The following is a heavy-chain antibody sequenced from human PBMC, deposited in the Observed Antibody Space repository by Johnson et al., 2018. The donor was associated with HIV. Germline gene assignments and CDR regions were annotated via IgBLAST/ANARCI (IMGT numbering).Heavy chain of an antibody. V-gene: IGHV3-30*04. J-gene: IGHJ3*01. D-gene: IGHD1-14*01. Sequence: QVQLVESGGGVVQPGRSLRLSCAASGFTFSSYAMHWVRQAPGKGLEWVAVISYDGSNKYYADSVRGRFTISRDHSKNTLYLQMNSLRAEDTVVYYCARDGHGICENAALDVWGQGTMVTVSS. CDR2: ISYDGSNK. CDR3: ARDGHGICENAALDV. CDR1: GFTFSSYA.